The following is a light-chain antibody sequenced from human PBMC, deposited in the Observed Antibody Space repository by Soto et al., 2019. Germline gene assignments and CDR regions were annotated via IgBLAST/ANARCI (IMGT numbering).Light chain of an antibody. V-gene: IGLV4-69*01. J-gene: IGLJ3*02. Sequence: QLVLTQSPSASASLGASVKLTCTLSSGHSSYAIAWHQQQPQKGPRYLMKINSDGSHSKGDGIPDRFSGSSSGAERYLTISSLQSEDEADYYCQIWGTGSQRVFGGGTQLTVL. CDR1: SGHSSYA. CDR3: QIWGTGSQRV. CDR2: INSDGSH.